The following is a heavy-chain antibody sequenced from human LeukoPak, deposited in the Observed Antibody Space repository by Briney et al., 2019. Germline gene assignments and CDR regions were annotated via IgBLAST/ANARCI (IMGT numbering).Heavy chain of an antibody. CDR1: GGSFSGYY. Sequence: PSETLSLTCAVYGGSFSGYYWSWIRQPPGKGLEWIGEINHSGSTNYNPSLKGRVTISVDTSKNQFSLKLSSVTAADTAVYYCARGYYDSSGYSSPFDYWGQGTLVTVSS. J-gene: IGHJ4*02. CDR3: ARGYYDSSGYSSPFDY. D-gene: IGHD3-22*01. V-gene: IGHV4-34*01. CDR2: INHSGST.